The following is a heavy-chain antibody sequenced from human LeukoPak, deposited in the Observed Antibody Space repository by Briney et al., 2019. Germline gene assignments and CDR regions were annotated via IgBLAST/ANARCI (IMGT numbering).Heavy chain of an antibody. Sequence: PGGSLRLSCAASGFTLSNNGMSWVRQAPGKGLEWVSDIVGSGGGTYYADSVRGRFTISRDNYKNTLYLQMNSLRAEDTAVYYATGHGSNSNWGQGTLVTVSS. CDR3: TGHGSNSN. V-gene: IGHV3-23*01. CDR2: IVGSGGGT. CDR1: GFTLSNNG. J-gene: IGHJ4*02. D-gene: IGHD6-13*01.